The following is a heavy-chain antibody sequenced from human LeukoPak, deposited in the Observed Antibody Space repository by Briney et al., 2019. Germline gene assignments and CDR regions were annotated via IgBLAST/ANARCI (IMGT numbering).Heavy chain of an antibody. CDR3: TKGRGI. J-gene: IGHJ4*02. D-gene: IGHD3-10*01. V-gene: IGHV4-61*09. CDR1: GGSISSGSYD. Sequence: PSETLSLTCTVSGGSISSGSYDWYWIRQPAGKGLEWIGHIYTSGTSNYNPSLRSRVTVSVDTSKNQFSLKLTSVTAADTAVYYCTKGRGIWGQGTLVTVSS. CDR2: IYTSGTS.